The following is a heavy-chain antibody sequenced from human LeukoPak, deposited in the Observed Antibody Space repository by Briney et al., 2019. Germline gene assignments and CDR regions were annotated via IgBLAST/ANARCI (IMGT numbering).Heavy chain of an antibody. J-gene: IGHJ5*02. Sequence: GGSLRLSCAASGFTFSDYYMSWIRQAPGKGLEWASYISSSSSYTNYADSVKGRFTLSRDNAKNSLYLQMNSLRAEDTAVYYCARARGKAAAFYWFDPWGQGTLVTVSS. D-gene: IGHD6-13*01. CDR1: GFTFSDYY. CDR3: ARARGKAAAFYWFDP. CDR2: ISSSSSYT. V-gene: IGHV3-11*05.